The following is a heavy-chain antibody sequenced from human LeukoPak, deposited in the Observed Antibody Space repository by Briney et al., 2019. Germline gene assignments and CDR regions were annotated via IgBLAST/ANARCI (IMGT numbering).Heavy chain of an antibody. CDR3: ARWESGSYFPDY. CDR1: GYTFTTYG. V-gene: IGHV1-18*01. D-gene: IGHD1-26*01. CDR2: ISAYNGKT. Sequence: ASVKVSCKASGYTFTTYGISWVRQAPGQGLDWMGWISAYNGKTNYAQKLQGRVTMTTDTSTSTAYMELRSLRSDDTAVYYCARWESGSYFPDYWGQGTLVTVSS. J-gene: IGHJ4*02.